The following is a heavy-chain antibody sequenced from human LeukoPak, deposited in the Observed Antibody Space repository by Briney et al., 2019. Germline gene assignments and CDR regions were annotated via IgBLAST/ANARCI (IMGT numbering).Heavy chain of an antibody. J-gene: IGHJ4*02. D-gene: IGHD6-13*01. V-gene: IGHV3-21*01. CDR2: ISSSSSYI. CDR3: ARSTQAGSGDY. Sequence: GGSLRLSCAASGFTFSSYSMNWXXQXXXXXXXWVSSISSSSSYIYYADSVKGRFTISRDNAKNSLYLQMNSLRAEDTAVYYCARSTQAGSGDYWGQGTLVTVSS. CDR1: GFTFSSYS.